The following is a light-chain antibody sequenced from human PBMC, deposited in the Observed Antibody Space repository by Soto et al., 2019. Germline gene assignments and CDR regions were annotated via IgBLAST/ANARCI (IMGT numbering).Light chain of an antibody. V-gene: IGKV3-20*01. CDR1: QSVSSSY. CDR3: QQYGSSPYT. CDR2: GAS. Sequence: EIVLTQSPGTLYLSPGERATFSCRASQSVSSSYLAWYQQKPGQAPRLIIYGASDRATGIPDRFSGSGSGTDFTLTISRLEPEDFAVYYCQQYGSSPYTCGQGTKLEIK. J-gene: IGKJ2*01.